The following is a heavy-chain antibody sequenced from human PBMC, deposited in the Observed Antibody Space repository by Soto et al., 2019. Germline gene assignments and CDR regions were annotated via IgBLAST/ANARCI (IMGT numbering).Heavy chain of an antibody. Sequence: EVQLVESGGGLVQPGGSLRLSCAASGFTFSSYWMSWVRQAPGKGLEWVANIKQDGSEKYYVDSVKGRFTISRDNAKNSLYLQMNSLRAEDTAVYYCARDESYLGDYASSIDYWGQGTLVTISS. J-gene: IGHJ4*02. CDR1: GFTFSSYW. CDR3: ARDESYLGDYASSIDY. D-gene: IGHD4-17*01. V-gene: IGHV3-7*01. CDR2: IKQDGSEK.